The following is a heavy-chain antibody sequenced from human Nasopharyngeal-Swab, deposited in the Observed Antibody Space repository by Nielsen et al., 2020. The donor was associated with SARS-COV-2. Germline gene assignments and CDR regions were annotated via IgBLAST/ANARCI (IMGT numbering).Heavy chain of an antibody. V-gene: IGHV5-51*01. CDR2: IYPGDSDT. D-gene: IGHD6-19*01. CDR1: GYSFTSYW. J-gene: IGHJ6*03. Sequence: GESLKISCKGSGYSFTSYWIGWARQMPGKGLEWMGIIYPGDSDTRYSPSFQGQVTISADKSISTAYLQWSSLKASDTAMYYCARPSSGWYGGYYYYYMDVWGKGTTVTVSS. CDR3: ARPSSGWYGGYYYYYMDV.